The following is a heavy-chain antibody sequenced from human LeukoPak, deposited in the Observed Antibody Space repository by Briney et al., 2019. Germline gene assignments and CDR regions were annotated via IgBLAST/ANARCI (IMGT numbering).Heavy chain of an antibody. CDR2: LYYTGNT. Sequence: SETLSLTCTVSGGSISSSSYYWGWIRQPPGKGLEWIGSLYYTGNTYYTPSLQSRVTVSVDTSKNQFSLKMSSVTAADTAVYYCARHPQQFDYWGQGTLVTVSS. CDR1: GGSISSSSYY. V-gene: IGHV4-39*01. CDR3: ARHPQQFDY. J-gene: IGHJ4*02. D-gene: IGHD6-13*01.